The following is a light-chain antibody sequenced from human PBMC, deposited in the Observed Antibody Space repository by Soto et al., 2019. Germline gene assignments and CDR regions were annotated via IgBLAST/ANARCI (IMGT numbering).Light chain of an antibody. CDR2: AAS. CDR3: QQSHGIPYT. J-gene: IGKJ2*01. CDR1: PSISNY. V-gene: IGKV1-39*01. Sequence: DIQMTQSPSSLSAAVGDRVTITCRASPSISNYLNWYQQKPGKAPKLLIYAASSLQSGVPSRFTGSGSGTDFTLTISSLQPEDFATYYCQQSHGIPYTFGQGTKLEIK.